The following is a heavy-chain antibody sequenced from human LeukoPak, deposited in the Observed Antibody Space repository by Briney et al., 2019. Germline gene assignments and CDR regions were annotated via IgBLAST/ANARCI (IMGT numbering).Heavy chain of an antibody. J-gene: IGHJ4*02. D-gene: IGHD3-10*01. CDR2: IKQDGSEK. CDR1: GFTFSSYW. V-gene: IGHV3-7*01. Sequence: GGSLRLSCAASGFTFSSYWMSWVRQAPGKGLEWVANIKQDGSEKYYVDSVKGRFTISRDNAKNSLYLQMNSLRAEDTAVYYCARSRVFPGVSYYFDYWGQGTLVTVSS. CDR3: ARSRVFPGVSYYFDY.